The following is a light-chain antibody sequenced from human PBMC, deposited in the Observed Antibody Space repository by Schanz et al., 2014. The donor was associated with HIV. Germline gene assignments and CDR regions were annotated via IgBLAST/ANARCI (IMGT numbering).Light chain of an antibody. J-gene: IGKJ4*01. V-gene: IGKV3-15*01. CDR3: QQYNNWPPART. CDR2: GAS. Sequence: EIVMTQSPGTLSVSPGERATLSCRASQTVSNNLAWYQQKPGQAPRLLIYGASTRVTGIPARFSGSGSGTEFTLTISSLQSEDFAVYYCQQYNNWPPARTFGGGTKVEIK. CDR1: QTVSNN.